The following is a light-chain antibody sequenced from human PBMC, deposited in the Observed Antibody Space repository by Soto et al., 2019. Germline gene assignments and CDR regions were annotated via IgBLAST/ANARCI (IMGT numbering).Light chain of an antibody. CDR2: DAS. Sequence: DIQMTQSPSSLSASVGDRVTITCQASQDITNYLNWYQQKAGIAPKVLISDASDLETGVPPRFSGSGSGTEFTLTISGLQHEDLATCYCQQYAILPLTFGPGTQVEI. J-gene: IGKJ3*01. CDR1: QDITNY. V-gene: IGKV1-33*01. CDR3: QQYAILPLT.